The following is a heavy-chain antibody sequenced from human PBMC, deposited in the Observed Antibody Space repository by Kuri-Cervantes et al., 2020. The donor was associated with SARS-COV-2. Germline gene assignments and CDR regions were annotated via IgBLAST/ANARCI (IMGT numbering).Heavy chain of an antibody. J-gene: IGHJ4*02. Sequence: ASVKVSCKASGYTFTSYGISWVRQAPGQGLEWMGWISAYNGNTNYAQKLQGRVTMTTDTSTSTAYMELRSLRSDDTAVYYCASSGGSYLEIYPLDYWGQGTPVTVSS. D-gene: IGHD1-26*01. CDR2: ISAYNGNT. CDR3: ASSGGSYLEIYPLDY. CDR1: GYTFTSYG. V-gene: IGHV1-18*01.